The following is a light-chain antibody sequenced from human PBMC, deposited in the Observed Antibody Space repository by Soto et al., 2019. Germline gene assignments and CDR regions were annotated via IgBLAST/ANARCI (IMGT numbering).Light chain of an antibody. Sequence: QLVLTQPASVSASLGQSITISCTGSSNDIGGYNSISWYQQHPGQAPKVLNYDVTDRPSGISSRFSGSKSGNTASLTISGLQADDEAHYYCSSYSSTSTVLFGGGTKLTVL. CDR1: SNDIGGYNS. V-gene: IGLV2-14*01. CDR3: SSYSSTSTVL. CDR2: DVT. J-gene: IGLJ2*01.